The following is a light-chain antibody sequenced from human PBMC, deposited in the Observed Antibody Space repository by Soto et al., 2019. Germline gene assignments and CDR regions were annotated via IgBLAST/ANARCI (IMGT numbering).Light chain of an antibody. Sequence: DIEMTQSPSSLSASIRDRVTITCRASQSISSYLNWYQQKPGKAPELLIYAASSLQSRVPSRFSGSGSGTDFTLPISTVQPEDFATYYCQQSYTSPFTFGGGTKVQMK. J-gene: IGKJ4*01. CDR2: AAS. V-gene: IGKV1-39*01. CDR1: QSISSY. CDR3: QQSYTSPFT.